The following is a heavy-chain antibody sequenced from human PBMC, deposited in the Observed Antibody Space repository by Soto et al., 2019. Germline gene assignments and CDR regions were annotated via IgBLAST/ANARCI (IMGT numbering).Heavy chain of an antibody. V-gene: IGHV5-51*01. CDR3: ARSWRRDSSGWLYFQH. Sequence: GESLKISCKGSGYSFTSYWIGWVRQMPGKGLEWMGIIYPGDSDTRYSPSFQGQVTISADKSISTAYLQWSSLKASDTAMYYCARSWRRDSSGWLYFQHWGQGTLVTVSS. CDR1: GYSFTSYW. J-gene: IGHJ1*01. CDR2: IYPGDSDT. D-gene: IGHD6-19*01.